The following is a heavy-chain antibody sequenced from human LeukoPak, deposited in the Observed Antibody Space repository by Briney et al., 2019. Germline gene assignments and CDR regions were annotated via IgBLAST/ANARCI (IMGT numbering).Heavy chain of an antibody. CDR2: MSPNSGNT. CDR3: ASNPPKTGDFNY. Sequence: GASVKVSCKTSGYTFTNYDINWLRQAPGQGLEWMGWMSPNSGNTGYAQKFQGRVTMTRDTSISTAYMELSSLRSEDTAVYYCASNPPKTGDFNYWGLGTLVIVSS. D-gene: IGHD7-27*01. J-gene: IGHJ4*02. CDR1: GYTFTNYD. V-gene: IGHV1-8*01.